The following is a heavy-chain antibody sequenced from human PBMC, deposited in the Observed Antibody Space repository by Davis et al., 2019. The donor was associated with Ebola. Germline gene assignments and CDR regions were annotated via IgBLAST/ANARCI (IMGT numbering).Heavy chain of an antibody. J-gene: IGHJ6*02. D-gene: IGHD6-19*01. CDR1: GGSSSGYY. V-gene: IGHV4-34*01. CDR3: ARGGWASGMDV. CDR2: INHSGST. Sequence: GSLRLSCAVYGGSSSGYYWSRIRQPPGKGLEWIGEINHSGSTNYNPSLKSRVTISVDTSKNQFSLKLSSVTAADTAVYYCARGGWASGMDVWGQGTTVTVSS.